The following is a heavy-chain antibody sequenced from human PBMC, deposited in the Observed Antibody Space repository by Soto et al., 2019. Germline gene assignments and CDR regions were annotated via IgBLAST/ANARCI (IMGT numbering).Heavy chain of an antibody. J-gene: IGHJ4*02. V-gene: IGHV1-69*01. D-gene: IGHD1-26*01. Sequence: QVQLVQSGAEVKKPGSSVKVSCKASGGTFSSYAISWVRQAPGQGLEWMGGIIPIFGTANYAQKFQGRVTITADEARSTGYMELSSLRSEDTAVYYCARDRWGEWELLRYFDYWGQGTLVTVSS. CDR3: ARDRWGEWELLRYFDY. CDR1: GGTFSSYA. CDR2: IIPIFGTA.